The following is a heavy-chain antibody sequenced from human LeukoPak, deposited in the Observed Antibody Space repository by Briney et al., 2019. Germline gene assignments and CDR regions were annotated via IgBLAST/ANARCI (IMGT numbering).Heavy chain of an antibody. J-gene: IGHJ4*02. CDR3: ARDVSYTSGNFDY. CDR2: IYSGGST. D-gene: IGHD6-19*01. CDR1: GFTVSSNY. Sequence: GGSLRLSCAASGFTVSSNYMSWVRQAPGKGLEWVSVIYSGGSTYYADSVKGRFTISRDNSKNTLCLQMNSLRAEDTAVYYCARDVSYTSGNFDYWGQGTLVTVSS. V-gene: IGHV3-66*01.